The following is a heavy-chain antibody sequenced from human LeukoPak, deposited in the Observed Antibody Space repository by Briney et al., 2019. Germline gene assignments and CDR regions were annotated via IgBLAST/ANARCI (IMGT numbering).Heavy chain of an antibody. CDR3: ARGITMIVVVTRSHDAFDI. D-gene: IGHD3-22*01. CDR1: CVSLSRVGYY. Sequence: PSETLSLPRTVSCVSLSRVGYYWSWIRQHPGKGLEWIGYIYYSGSTYYNPSLKRRVTISVDTSKNQFSLKLSSVTAADTAVYYCARGITMIVVVTRSHDAFDIWGEGTMVTVSS. J-gene: IGHJ3*02. CDR2: IYYSGST. V-gene: IGHV4-31*03.